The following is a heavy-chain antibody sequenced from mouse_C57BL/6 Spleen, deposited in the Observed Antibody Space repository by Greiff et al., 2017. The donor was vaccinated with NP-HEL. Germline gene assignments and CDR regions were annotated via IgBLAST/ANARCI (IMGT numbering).Heavy chain of an antibody. D-gene: IGHD3-2*02. CDR2: IYPGDGDT. V-gene: IGHV1-82*01. J-gene: IGHJ3*01. Sequence: QVQLQQSGPELVKPGASVKISCKASGYAFSSSWMNWVKQRPGKGLEWIGRIYPGDGDTNYNGKFKGKATLTADKSSSTAYMQLSSLTSEDSAVYYCARLDSSGPSFVYWGQGTLVTVSA. CDR3: ARLDSSGPSFVY. CDR1: GYAFSSSW.